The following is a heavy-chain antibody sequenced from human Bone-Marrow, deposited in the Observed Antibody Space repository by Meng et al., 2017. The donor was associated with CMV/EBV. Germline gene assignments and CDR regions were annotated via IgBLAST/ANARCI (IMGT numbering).Heavy chain of an antibody. V-gene: IGHV6-1*01. Sequence: SETLSLTCAISGDSVSSNSAAWNWIRQSPSRGLEWLGRTYYRSKWYNDYAVSVKSRITINPDTSKNQFFLQLNSLTPQYTAVYYCARLSRDGYNYFDYWGQGTLVAVSS. CDR2: TYYRSKWYN. J-gene: IGHJ4*02. CDR1: GDSVSSNSAA. CDR3: ARLSRDGYNYFDY. D-gene: IGHD5-24*01.